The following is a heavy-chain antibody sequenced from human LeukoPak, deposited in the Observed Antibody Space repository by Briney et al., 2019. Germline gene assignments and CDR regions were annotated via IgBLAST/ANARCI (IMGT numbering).Heavy chain of an antibody. J-gene: IGHJ6*04. CDR3: AELGITMIGGV. Sequence: PGGSLRLSCAASGFTFYTYEMNWVRQAPGKGLEWVAYITGGGSTIFYADSMKGQVTVSRDNARNSLFLQMNSLRPEDTAVYYCAELGITMIGGVWGKGTTVTISS. CDR1: GFTFYTYE. V-gene: IGHV3-48*03. CDR2: ITGGGSTI. D-gene: IGHD3-10*02.